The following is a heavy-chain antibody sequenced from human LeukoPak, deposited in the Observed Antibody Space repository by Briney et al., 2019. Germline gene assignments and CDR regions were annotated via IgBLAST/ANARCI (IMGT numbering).Heavy chain of an antibody. D-gene: IGHD7-27*01. V-gene: IGHV3-7*01. CDR3: VRDGDDY. CDR2: IKQDGSEK. J-gene: IGHJ4*02. Sequence: PGGSLRLSCAASGFTFSSYGMHWVRQTPGKGLEWVANIKQDGSEKYFVDSVKGRFTISRDNAKNSLYLQMNNLRVEDTAVYYCVRDGDDYWGQGTLVTVSS. CDR1: GFTFSSYG.